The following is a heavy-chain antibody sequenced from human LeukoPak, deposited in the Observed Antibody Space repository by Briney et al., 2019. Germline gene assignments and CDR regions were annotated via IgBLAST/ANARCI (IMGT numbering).Heavy chain of an antibody. CDR3: ASLPLGWLRKSWFDP. J-gene: IGHJ5*02. D-gene: IGHD5-12*01. CDR1: GYTFTGHY. Sequence: GASVKVSCKASGYTFTGHYMHWVRQAPGQGLEWMGWINPNSGGTNYAQKFQGRVTMTRDTSISTAYMELSRLRSDDTAVYYCASLPLGWLRKSWFDPWGQGTLVTVSS. CDR2: INPNSGGT. V-gene: IGHV1-2*02.